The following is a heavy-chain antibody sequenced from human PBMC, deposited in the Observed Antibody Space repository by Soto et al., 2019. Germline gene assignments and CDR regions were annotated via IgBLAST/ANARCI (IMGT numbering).Heavy chain of an antibody. CDR3: ASPFAHNRYAFDI. Sequence: PGGSLRLSCAASGFTFSTYDMTWVRQAPGKGLEWVSVIGGSGGTTYYADSVKGRFTISRDNSKNTLYLQMNSLRAEDTAIYYCASPFAHNRYAFDIWGQGTTVTVSS. CDR1: GFTFSTYD. D-gene: IGHD1-1*01. CDR2: IGGSGGTT. V-gene: IGHV3-23*01. J-gene: IGHJ3*02.